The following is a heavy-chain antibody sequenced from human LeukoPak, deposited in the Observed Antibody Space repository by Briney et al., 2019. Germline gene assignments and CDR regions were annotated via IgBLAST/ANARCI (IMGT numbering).Heavy chain of an antibody. D-gene: IGHD6-6*01. V-gene: IGHV3-74*01. CDR2: VNSDGTRT. CDR3: ARGYSSSYYFDY. Sequence: GGSLTLSCAASEISFSSSWMHWVRQGPGKGLVWVSRVNSDGTRTNYADSVKGRFAISRDNAKNMLYLQMNSLRVEDTAVYYCARGYSSSYYFDYWGQGTLVTVSS. CDR1: EISFSSSW. J-gene: IGHJ4*02.